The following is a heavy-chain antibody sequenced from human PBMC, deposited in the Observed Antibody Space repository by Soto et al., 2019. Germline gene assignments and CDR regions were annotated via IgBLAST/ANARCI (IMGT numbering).Heavy chain of an antibody. V-gene: IGHV3-23*01. Sequence: EVQLLESGGGLVQPGGSLRLSCAASGFTFSSYAMSWVRQAPGKGLEWVSAISGSGGSTYYADSVKGRFTISRDNSKNTLYLQMNRLRAEETAVYYCENVAYLGYVFYYWGQGPLVTVSS. J-gene: IGHJ4*02. CDR3: ENVAYLGYVFYY. D-gene: IGHD3-16*01. CDR1: GFTFSSYA. CDR2: ISGSGGST.